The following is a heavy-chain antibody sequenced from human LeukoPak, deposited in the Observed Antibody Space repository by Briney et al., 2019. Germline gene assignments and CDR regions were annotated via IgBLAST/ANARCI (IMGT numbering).Heavy chain of an antibody. CDR1: GGSISSYY. Sequence: SETLSLTCTVPGGSISSYYWSWIRQPPGKGLEWIGYIYYSGSTNYNPSLKSRVTISVDTSKNQFSLKLSSVTAADTAVYYCAGRYYYDSSGFDYWGQGTLVTVSS. J-gene: IGHJ4*02. CDR2: IYYSGST. D-gene: IGHD3-22*01. CDR3: AGRYYYDSSGFDY. V-gene: IGHV4-59*01.